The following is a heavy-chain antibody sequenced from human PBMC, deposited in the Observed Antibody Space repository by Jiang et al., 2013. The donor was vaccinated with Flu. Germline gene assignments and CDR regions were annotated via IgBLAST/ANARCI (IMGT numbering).Heavy chain of an antibody. V-gene: IGHV4-59*08. CDR3: ARHPPYSPFDY. CDR1: GGSISSNY. CDR2: IHYSGST. Sequence: GPGLVKPSETLSLTCTVSGGSISSNYWSWIRQPPGKGLEWIGYIHYSGSTNYNPSLQSRISISVDTSKSQFSLKLSSVTAADTAVYFCARHPPYSPFDYWGQGTLVTVSS. D-gene: IGHD5-18*01. J-gene: IGHJ4*02.